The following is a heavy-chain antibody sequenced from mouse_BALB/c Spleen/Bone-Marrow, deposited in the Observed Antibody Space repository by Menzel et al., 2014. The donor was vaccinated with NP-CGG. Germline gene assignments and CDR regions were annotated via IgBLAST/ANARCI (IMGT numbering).Heavy chain of an antibody. V-gene: IGHV2-9*02. CDR1: GFSLTSYG. Sequence: VQLVESGPGLVAPSQSLSITCTVSGFSLTSYGVHRVRQPPGKGLEWLGVIWAGGSTNYNSALMSRLSISKDNSKSQVFLKMNSLQTDDTAMYYCARDYYGSLYAMDYWGQGTSVTVSS. CDR2: IWAGGST. J-gene: IGHJ4*01. CDR3: ARDYYGSLYAMDY. D-gene: IGHD1-1*01.